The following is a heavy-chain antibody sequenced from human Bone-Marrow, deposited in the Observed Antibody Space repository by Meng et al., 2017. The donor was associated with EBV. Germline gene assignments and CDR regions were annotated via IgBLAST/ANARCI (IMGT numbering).Heavy chain of an antibody. D-gene: IGHD6-6*01. J-gene: IGHJ4*02. CDR1: GASVSGGTFH. V-gene: IGHV4-61*01. CDR2: IYDGGTT. CDR3: AKSSSSTPGVVDS. Sequence: VQLQGSGPGFVKPSETLSLTCTVSGASVSGGTFHWSWIRQPPGKELEWIGYIYDGGTTIYTPSLKSRVTIYLDTSRNQFSLGLRSVTTADTAVYYCAKSSSSTPGVVDSWGQGTLVTVSS.